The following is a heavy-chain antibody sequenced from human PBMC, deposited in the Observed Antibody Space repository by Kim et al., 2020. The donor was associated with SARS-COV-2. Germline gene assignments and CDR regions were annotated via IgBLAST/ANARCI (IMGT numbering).Heavy chain of an antibody. CDR3: ARGYDFWSGSLDY. CDR2: IYSSGST. Sequence: SETLSLTCTVSGGSMSSYYWNWIRQPAGKGLEWIGRIYSSGSTNHNPSRKSRVTMSVDMSENQFSLKLSSVTAADTAMYYCARGYDFWSGSLDYWGQGIL. V-gene: IGHV4-4*07. D-gene: IGHD3-3*01. CDR1: GGSMSSYY. J-gene: IGHJ4*02.